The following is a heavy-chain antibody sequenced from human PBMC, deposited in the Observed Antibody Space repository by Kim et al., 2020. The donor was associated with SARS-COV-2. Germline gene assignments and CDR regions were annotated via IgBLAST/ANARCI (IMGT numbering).Heavy chain of an antibody. CDR3: ARGWTTVTPFDY. V-gene: IGHV4-39*07. J-gene: IGHJ4*02. Sequence: SETLSLTCTVSGGSISSSSYYWGWIRQPPGKGLEWIGSIYYSGSTYYNPSLKSRVTISVDTSKNQFSLKLSSVTAADTAVYYCARGWTTVTPFDYWGQGTLVTVSS. CDR2: IYYSGST. D-gene: IGHD4-17*01. CDR1: GGSISSSSYY.